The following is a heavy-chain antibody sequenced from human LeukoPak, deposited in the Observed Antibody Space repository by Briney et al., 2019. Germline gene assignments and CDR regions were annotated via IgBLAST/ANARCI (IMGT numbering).Heavy chain of an antibody. CDR1: GYTFTNDY. D-gene: IGHD5-18*01. Sequence: ASVKVSCKASGYTFTNDYMHWVRQAPGKGLEWMGLVDPEDGETIYAEKFQGRVTITADTSTDTAYMELSSLRSEDTAVYYCATIGEYSYGHRPWGQGTLVTVSS. J-gene: IGHJ5*02. V-gene: IGHV1-69-2*01. CDR3: ATIGEYSYGHRP. CDR2: VDPEDGET.